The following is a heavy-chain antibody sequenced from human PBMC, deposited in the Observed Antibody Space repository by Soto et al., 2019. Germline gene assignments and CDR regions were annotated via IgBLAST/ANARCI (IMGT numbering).Heavy chain of an antibody. CDR2: IYYSGST. D-gene: IGHD3-16*01. CDR3: ARVGGINLFDP. Sequence: QVQLQESGPGLVKPSQTLSLTCTVSGGSISSGGYYWSWIRQHPGKGLEWIGYIYYSGSTYYNPSLYNRGIKQVDPAKNQFSLERSSVTAADTAVYYWARVGGINLFDPWVQGTLVTVSS. V-gene: IGHV4-31*03. J-gene: IGHJ5*02. CDR1: GGSISSGGYY.